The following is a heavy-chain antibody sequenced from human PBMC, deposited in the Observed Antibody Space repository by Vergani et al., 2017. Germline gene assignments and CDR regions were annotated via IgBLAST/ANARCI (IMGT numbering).Heavy chain of an antibody. J-gene: IGHJ6*02. CDR1: GGSISSGSYY. V-gene: IGHV4-61*10. CDR3: ARVMYRDEASTGYRLEGMDI. Sequence: QVQLQESGPGLVKPSQTLSLTCTVSGGSISSGSYYWSWIRQPAGKGLEWIGYIYSTGSTNYNPSLNSRVTMSVDTSKNQFSLKLRSVTAADTAVYFCARVMYRDEASTGYRLEGMDIWGQGTTVTISS. CDR2: IYSTGST. D-gene: IGHD3-9*01.